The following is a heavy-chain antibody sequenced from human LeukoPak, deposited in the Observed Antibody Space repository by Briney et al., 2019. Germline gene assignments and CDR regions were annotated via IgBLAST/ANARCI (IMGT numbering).Heavy chain of an antibody. J-gene: IGHJ4*02. CDR2: INTNTGDP. D-gene: IGHD2-15*01. V-gene: IGHV7-4-1*02. CDR1: GYTFTSYA. CDR3: ATDYCSGGSCYSLFDY. Sequence: ASVKVSCNASGYTFTSYAMNLVRQAPGQGLELMGCINTNTGDPTYAQGFTGRFVLSLDTSVSTAYLQISSLKAEDTAVYYCATDYCSGGSCYSLFDYWGQGTLVTVSS.